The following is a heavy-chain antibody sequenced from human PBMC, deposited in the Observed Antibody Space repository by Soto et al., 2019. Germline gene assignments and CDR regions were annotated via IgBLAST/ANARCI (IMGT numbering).Heavy chain of an antibody. V-gene: IGHV3-66*01. CDR3: ATLTQYGIWTGFYPC. CDR1: GFTVNSNY. CDR2: IYSDGST. Sequence: EVQLVESGGGLVQPGGSLRLSCAASGFTVNSNYMSWVRQAPGKGLEWVSVIYSDGSTYYADSVKGSFIISRDNSTNTLYFQMNSLRAEDTAVYYCATLTQYGIWTGFYPCWGQGTLVTVSS. J-gene: IGHJ4*02. D-gene: IGHD3-9*01.